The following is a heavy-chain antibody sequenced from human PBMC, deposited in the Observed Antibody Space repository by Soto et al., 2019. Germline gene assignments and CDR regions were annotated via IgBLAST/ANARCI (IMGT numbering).Heavy chain of an antibody. CDR1: GGTFSSYA. CDR2: IIPIFGTA. V-gene: IGHV1-69*12. CDR3: ARGMAAVAAYYYYGMDV. D-gene: IGHD6-19*01. Sequence: QVQLVQSGAEVKKPGSSVKVSCKASGGTFSSYAISWVRQAPGQGLEWMGGIIPIFGTANYAQKFQGRVTITADESTSTAFMELSSLRSEDTAVYYCARGMAAVAAYYYYGMDVWGQGTTVTVSS. J-gene: IGHJ6*02.